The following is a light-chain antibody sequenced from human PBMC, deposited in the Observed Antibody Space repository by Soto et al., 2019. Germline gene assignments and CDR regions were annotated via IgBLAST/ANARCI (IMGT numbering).Light chain of an antibody. CDR3: QQYGSSPQCT. Sequence: EIVLTQSPGTLSLSPGERATLSCRASQSVSSSYLAWYQQKPGQAPRLLIYGASSRATGIPDRFSGSGSVTDFTLTISTLEPEDFAVYYCQQYGSSPQCTFGQGTKVEIK. J-gene: IGKJ1*01. V-gene: IGKV3-20*01. CDR2: GAS. CDR1: QSVSSSY.